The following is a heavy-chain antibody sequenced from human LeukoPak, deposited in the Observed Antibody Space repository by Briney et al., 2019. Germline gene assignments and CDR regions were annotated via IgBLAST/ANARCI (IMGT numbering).Heavy chain of an antibody. V-gene: IGHV3-23*01. J-gene: IGHJ4*02. D-gene: IGHD2-2*01. CDR1: GFTFSSYA. Sequence: GSLRLSCAASGFTFSSYAMSWVRQAPGKGLEWVSAISGSGGSTYYADSVKGRFTISRDNSKNTLYLQMNSLRAEDTAVYYCAKEDDIVVVPAADTPYYFDYWGQGTLVTVSS. CDR3: AKEDDIVVVPAADTPYYFDY. CDR2: ISGSGGST.